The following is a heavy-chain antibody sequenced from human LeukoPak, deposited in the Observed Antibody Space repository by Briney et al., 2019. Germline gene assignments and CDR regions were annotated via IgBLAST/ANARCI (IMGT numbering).Heavy chain of an antibody. CDR1: GGSIRRYY. D-gene: IGHD6-19*01. CDR3: ARDIAVAGTGAFDI. V-gene: IGHV4-4*07. CDR2: IYTSGST. Sequence: PSETLSLTRTVSGGSIRRYYWSWLRQPAGRGLEWIGRIYTSGSTNYNPSLKSRVTMSVDTSKNQFSLKLSSVTAADTAVYYCARDIAVAGTGAFDIWGQGTMVTVSS. J-gene: IGHJ3*02.